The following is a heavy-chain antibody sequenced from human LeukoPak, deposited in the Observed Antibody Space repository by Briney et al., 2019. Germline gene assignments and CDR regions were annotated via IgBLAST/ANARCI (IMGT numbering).Heavy chain of an antibody. J-gene: IGHJ2*01. CDR1: VGTFSSYA. CDR3: AIPASSSTLDWYFDL. CDR2: IIPILGIA. Sequence: ASVTVSCKASVGTFSSYAISWVRQAPGPRSEWLGGIIPILGIANYAQKFQGRVTITADKSKSTAYMELSSLRAEDTAVYYCAIPASSSTLDWYFDLWGRGTLVTASA. V-gene: IGHV1-69*04. D-gene: IGHD6-6*01.